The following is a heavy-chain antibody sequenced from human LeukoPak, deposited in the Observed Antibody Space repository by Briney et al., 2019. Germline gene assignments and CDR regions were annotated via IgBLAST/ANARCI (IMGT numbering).Heavy chain of an antibody. CDR2: IKPDGSEK. D-gene: IGHD2-15*01. V-gene: IGHV3-7*01. CDR1: GVTFSSYW. CDR3: ARFDAGGY. Sequence: GGSLRLSRAASGVTFSSYWMNWVRQAPGKGLEWVANIKPDGSEKYYADSVKGRFTISRDNAKNSLYLQMNSLSADDTALYYCARFDAGGYWGQGTLVTVSS. J-gene: IGHJ4*02.